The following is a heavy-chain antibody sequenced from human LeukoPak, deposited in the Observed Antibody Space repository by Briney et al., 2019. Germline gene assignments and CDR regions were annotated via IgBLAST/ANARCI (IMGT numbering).Heavy chain of an antibody. CDR3: ARVGAISDYYYAMDV. V-gene: IGHV4-38-2*02. J-gene: IGHJ6*02. D-gene: IGHD1-26*01. CDR2: LYHSGST. CDR1: GYPLGSGYY. Sequence: SETLSLTCTVSGYPLGSGYYWGWIRQPPGKGLEWIGTLYHSGSTYYNPSLKSRVTISVDTSNNQFSLKLTSVTAADTAVYYCARVGAISDYYYAMDVWGQGTTVTVSS.